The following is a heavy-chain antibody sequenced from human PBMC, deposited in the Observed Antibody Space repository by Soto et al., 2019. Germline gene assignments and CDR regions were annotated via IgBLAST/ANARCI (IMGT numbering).Heavy chain of an antibody. D-gene: IGHD2-2*01. CDR2: INHSGST. CDR3: ARGKYCSSTSCYRYLRMSTRNYYYYYGMDV. V-gene: IGHV4-34*01. Sequence: SETLSLTCAVYGGSFSGYYWSWIRQPPGKGLEWIGEINHSGSTNYNPSLKSRVTISVDTSKNQFSLKLSSVTAADTAVYYCARGKYCSSTSCYRYLRMSTRNYYYYYGMDVWGRGTTVNVS. CDR1: GGSFSGYY. J-gene: IGHJ6*02.